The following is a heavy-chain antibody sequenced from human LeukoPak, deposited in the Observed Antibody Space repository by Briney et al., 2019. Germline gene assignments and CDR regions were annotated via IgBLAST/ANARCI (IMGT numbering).Heavy chain of an antibody. J-gene: IGHJ4*02. CDR3: AKGGHDYGDYPPPY. D-gene: IGHD4-17*01. CDR2: ISPNGVIT. Sequence: GGSLRLSCAASGFTSSRHGMNWVRQAPGKGLEWVSGISPNGVITYYADSVKGRFTISRDNSKGTVYLQMNSLRVEDTAVYYCAKGGHDYGDYPPPYWGQGTPVTVSS. CDR1: GFTSSRHG. V-gene: IGHV3-23*01.